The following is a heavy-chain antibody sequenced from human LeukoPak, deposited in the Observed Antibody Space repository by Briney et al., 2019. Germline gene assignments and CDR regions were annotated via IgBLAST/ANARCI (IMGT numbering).Heavy chain of an antibody. D-gene: IGHD1-26*01. V-gene: IGHV4-4*07. CDR3: ASELSGSYLNWFDP. CDR1: GGSISSYY. J-gene: IGHJ5*02. CDR2: IYTSGST. Sequence: SETLSLTCTVSGGSISSYYWSWIRQPAGKGLEWIGRIYTSGSTNYNPSLKSRVTMSVDTSKNQFSLKLSSVTAADTAVYYCASELSGSYLNWFDPWGQGTLVTVSS.